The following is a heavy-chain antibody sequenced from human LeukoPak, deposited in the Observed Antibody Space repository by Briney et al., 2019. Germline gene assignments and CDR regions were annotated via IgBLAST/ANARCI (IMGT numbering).Heavy chain of an antibody. V-gene: IGHV3-74*01. CDR1: GFTFSSYR. Sequence: PGGSLRLSCAASGFTFSSYRMHWVRQAPGKGLGWVSRINSDGSSTSYADSVKGRFTISRDNAKNTLYLQMSSLRAEDTTVYSCTTVYDNSRGDDAFDIWAQGTMVTVSS. CDR2: INSDGSST. J-gene: IGHJ3*02. D-gene: IGHD3-22*01. CDR3: TTVYDNSRGDDAFDI.